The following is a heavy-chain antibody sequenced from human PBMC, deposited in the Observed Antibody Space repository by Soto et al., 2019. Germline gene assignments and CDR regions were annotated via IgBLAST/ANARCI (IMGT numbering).Heavy chain of an antibody. D-gene: IGHD6-19*01. CDR3: AKDSHRYSSGWYGRFDY. CDR1: GFTFSSYG. V-gene: IGHV3-30*18. Sequence: PGGSLRLSCAASGFTFSSYGMHWVRQAPGKGLEWVAVISYDGSNKYYADSVKGRFTISRDNSKNTLYLQMNSLRAEDTAVYYCAKDSHRYSSGWYGRFDYWGQGTLVTAPQ. J-gene: IGHJ4*02. CDR2: ISYDGSNK.